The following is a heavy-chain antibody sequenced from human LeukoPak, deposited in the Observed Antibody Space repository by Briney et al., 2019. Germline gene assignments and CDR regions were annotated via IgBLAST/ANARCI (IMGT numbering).Heavy chain of an antibody. Sequence: GGSLRLSCAASGFTFSSYAMNWVRQAPGKGLEWVSRISASGGSTYYADSVKGRFTISRDNSKNTLYLQMDSLRAEDTAVYYCARDSTGYWYFDLWGRGTLVSVSS. J-gene: IGHJ2*01. V-gene: IGHV3-23*01. CDR1: GFTFSSYA. D-gene: IGHD3-3*02. CDR3: ARDSTGYWYFDL. CDR2: ISASGGST.